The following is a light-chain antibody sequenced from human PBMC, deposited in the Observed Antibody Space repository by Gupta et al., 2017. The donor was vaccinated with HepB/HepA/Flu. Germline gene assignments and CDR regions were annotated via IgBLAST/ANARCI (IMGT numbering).Light chain of an antibody. Sequence: EIVMTQSPATLSVSPGERVAFSCRASQDVHTNLAWMQQKPGQAPKVLFYGASARATGVPARFIGSGSGTEFTLTITSLQSEDVAVYVCQQYNNWPWTFGQGTKVEIK. J-gene: IGKJ1*01. CDR1: QDVHTN. CDR2: GAS. V-gene: IGKV3-15*01. CDR3: QQYNNWPWT.